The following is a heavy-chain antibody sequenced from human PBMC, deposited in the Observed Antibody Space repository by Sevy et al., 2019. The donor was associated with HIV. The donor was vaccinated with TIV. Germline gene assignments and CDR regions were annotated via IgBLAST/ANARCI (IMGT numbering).Heavy chain of an antibody. CDR1: GFTFSSYA. J-gene: IGHJ6*02. CDR3: ARLGSSGWAGMDV. D-gene: IGHD6-19*01. CDR2: ISGLSNYI. V-gene: IGHV3-21*01. Sequence: GGSLRLSCAASGFTFSSYAMHWVRQAPGKGLEWVSSISGLSNYIYYSDSVRGRFTISRDNAKNSLYLQMNSLRAEDTALYYCARLGSSGWAGMDVWGQGTTVTVSS.